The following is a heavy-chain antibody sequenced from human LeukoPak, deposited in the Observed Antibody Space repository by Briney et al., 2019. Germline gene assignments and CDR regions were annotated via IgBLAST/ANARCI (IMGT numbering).Heavy chain of an antibody. Sequence: GGSLRLSCAASGFTFKNAWMNWVRQPPGKGLEWVGLIKSKTDGGTTDYAAPVKGRFTISRDDSNNTLYLQMNSLTTDDTAVYYCTAYYAATPDDAFDIWGQGTLVTVSS. CDR3: TAYYAATPDDAFDI. CDR1: GFTFKNAW. V-gene: IGHV3-15*01. CDR2: IKSKTDGGTT. J-gene: IGHJ3*02. D-gene: IGHD2-15*01.